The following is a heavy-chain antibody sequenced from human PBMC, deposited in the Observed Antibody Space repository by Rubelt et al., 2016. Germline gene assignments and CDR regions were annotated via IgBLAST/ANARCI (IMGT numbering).Heavy chain of an antibody. Sequence: VSSISSSSSYIYYADSVKGRFTISRDNAKNSLYLQMNSLRAEDTAVYYCARAPGYYDSSGFYYWGQGTLVTVSS. D-gene: IGHD3-22*01. CDR2: ISSSSSYI. CDR3: ARAPGYYDSSGFYY. V-gene: IGHV3-21*01. J-gene: IGHJ4*02.